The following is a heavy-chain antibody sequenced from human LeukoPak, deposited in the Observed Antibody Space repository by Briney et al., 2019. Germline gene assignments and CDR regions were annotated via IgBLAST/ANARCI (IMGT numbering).Heavy chain of an antibody. CDR1: GGSISSYY. CDR2: IYYSGST. V-gene: IGHV4-59*01. Sequence: SETLSLTCTVSGGSISSYYWSWIRQPPGKGPEGIGYIYYSGSTNYNPSLKSRVTISVDTSKNQFSLKLSSVTAADTAVYYCARAGDSYSSGWWSWFDPWGQGTLVTVSS. J-gene: IGHJ5*02. CDR3: ARAGDSYSSGWWSWFDP. D-gene: IGHD6-19*01.